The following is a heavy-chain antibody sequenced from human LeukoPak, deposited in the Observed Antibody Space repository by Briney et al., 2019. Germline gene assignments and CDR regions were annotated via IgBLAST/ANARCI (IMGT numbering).Heavy chain of an antibody. J-gene: IGHJ4*02. D-gene: IGHD2-2*01. Sequence: GGSLRLSCAASGFTFGLYSMTWVRQAPGQGLEWVSLIDSNSNFMNYADSVKGRFTISRDNAKKSLYLEMNSLRGEETAVYYCARDSLSLTSYDSKFDYWGQGTLVTVSS. V-gene: IGHV3-21*04. CDR2: IDSNSNFM. CDR1: GFTFGLYS. CDR3: ARDSLSLTSYDSKFDY.